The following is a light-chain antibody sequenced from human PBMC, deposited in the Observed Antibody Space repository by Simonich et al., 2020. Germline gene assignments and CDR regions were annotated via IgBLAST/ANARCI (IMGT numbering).Light chain of an antibody. V-gene: IGLV3-1*01. Sequence: SYELTQPPSVSVSQGQTASITCSGDKLGAKYACWYQQKPGQSPVLVIYQNSNRPSGIPERFSGSNSGNTATLTISGTQAMDEADYYCQAWDSSTVVFGGGTKLTVL. CDR1: KLGAKY. CDR2: QNS. CDR3: QAWDSSTVV. J-gene: IGLJ2*01.